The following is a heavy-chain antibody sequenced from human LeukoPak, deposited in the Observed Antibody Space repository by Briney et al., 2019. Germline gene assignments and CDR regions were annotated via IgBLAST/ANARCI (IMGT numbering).Heavy chain of an antibody. D-gene: IGHD6-19*01. V-gene: IGHV1-24*01. CDR1: GYTLTELS. Sequence: ASVKVSCKISGYTLTELSIHWVRQAPGKGLEWMGGFDPEDGETIYAQKFQGRVTMTEDTSTDTAYMELSSLRSEDTAVYYCARGREVAGTVGYWGQGALVTVSS. CDR3: ARGREVAGTVGY. J-gene: IGHJ4*02. CDR2: FDPEDGET.